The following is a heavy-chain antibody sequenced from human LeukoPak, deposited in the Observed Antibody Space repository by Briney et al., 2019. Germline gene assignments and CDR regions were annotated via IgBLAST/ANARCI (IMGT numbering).Heavy chain of an antibody. CDR3: ARWDDYGDGPDD. CDR1: GYSFSSGYY. CDR2: IYHSGST. V-gene: IGHV4-38-2*01. Sequence: PSETLSYTCAVSGYSFSSGYYWGWSRQPPGKGLEWIGSIYHSGSTYYNPSLKSRVTISVDTSKNQFSLKLSSVTAADTAVYYCARWDDYGDGPDDWGQGTPVTVSS. D-gene: IGHD4-17*01. J-gene: IGHJ4*02.